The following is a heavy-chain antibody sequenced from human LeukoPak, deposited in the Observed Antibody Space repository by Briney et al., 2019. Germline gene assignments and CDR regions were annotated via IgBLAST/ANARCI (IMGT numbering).Heavy chain of an antibody. CDR3: ARDPYSGSYGNYYYYFMDV. J-gene: IGHJ6*03. D-gene: IGHD1-26*01. V-gene: IGHV3-11*04. Sequence: GGSLRLSCAASGFTFSDYYMSWIRQAPGKGLEWGSYISRSGGTIYYADSVKGRFTISRDNAKNSLYLQMNSLRAEDTAVYYCARDPYSGSYGNYYYYFMDVWGKGTTVTISS. CDR1: GFTFSDYY. CDR2: ISRSGGTI.